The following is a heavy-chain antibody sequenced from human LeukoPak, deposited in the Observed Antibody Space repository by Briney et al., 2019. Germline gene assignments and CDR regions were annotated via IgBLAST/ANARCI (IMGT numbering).Heavy chain of an antibody. CDR1: GYTFTGYY. D-gene: IGHD2-15*01. J-gene: IGHJ5*02. V-gene: IGHV1-2*06. CDR2: INPNSGGT. Sequence: ASVKVSCRPSGYTFTGYYMHWVRQAPGQGLEWMGRINPNSGGTNYAQKFQGRVTMTRDTSISTAYMELSRLRSDDTAVYYCARDRAPYCSGGSCDFDPWGQGTLVTVSS. CDR3: ARDRAPYCSGGSCDFDP.